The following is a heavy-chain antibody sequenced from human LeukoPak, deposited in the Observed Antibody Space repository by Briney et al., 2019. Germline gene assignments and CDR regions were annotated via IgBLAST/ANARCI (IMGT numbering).Heavy chain of an antibody. J-gene: IGHJ6*03. CDR3: ARSPRSSHYYMDV. Sequence: PGGSLRLSCAASGFTFSSHWMSWVRQAPGKGLEWVSSISSSSSYIYYADSVKGRFTISRDNAKNSLYLQMYSLRAEDTAVYYCARSPRSSHYYMDVWGKGTTVTISS. CDR2: ISSSSSYI. CDR1: GFTFSSHW. V-gene: IGHV3-21*01.